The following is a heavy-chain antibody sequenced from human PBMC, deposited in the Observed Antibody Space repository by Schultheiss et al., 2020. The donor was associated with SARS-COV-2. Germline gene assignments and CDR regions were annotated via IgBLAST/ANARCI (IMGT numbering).Heavy chain of an antibody. J-gene: IGHJ4*02. CDR1: GFTFSSYS. CDR3: ARLGSGLDY. CDR2: IYSGGST. V-gene: IGHV3-66*04. D-gene: IGHD1-14*01. Sequence: GESLKISCAASGFTFSSYSMNWVRQAPGKGLEWVSVIYSGGSTYYADSVKGRFTISRHNSKNTLYLQMNSLRAEDTAVYYCARLGSGLDYWGQGTLVTVSS.